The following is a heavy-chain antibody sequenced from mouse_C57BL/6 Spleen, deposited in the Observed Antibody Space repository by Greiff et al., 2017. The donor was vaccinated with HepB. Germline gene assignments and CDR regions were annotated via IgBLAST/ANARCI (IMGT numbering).Heavy chain of an antibody. Sequence: EVKVVESGGGLVKPGGSLKLSCAASGFTFSDYGMHWVRQAPEKGLEWVAYISSGSSTIYYADTVKGRITISRDNAKNTLFLQMTSLRSEDTAMYYCAREGYSYPLAMDYWGQGTSVTVSS. J-gene: IGHJ4*01. CDR3: AREGYSYPLAMDY. D-gene: IGHD2-12*01. V-gene: IGHV5-17*01. CDR2: ISSGSSTI. CDR1: GFTFSDYG.